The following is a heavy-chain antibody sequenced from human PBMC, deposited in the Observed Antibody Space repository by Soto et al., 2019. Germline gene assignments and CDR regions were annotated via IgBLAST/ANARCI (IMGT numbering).Heavy chain of an antibody. D-gene: IGHD3-9*01. CDR3: ASQYDFLTDYPPDASDI. J-gene: IGHJ3*02. CDR2: IYHSGST. Sequence: QVQLQESGPGLVKPSGTLSLTCAVSGGSISSSNWWSWVRQPPGKGLEWSGEIYHSGSTNYNPSLKSPVTISVDKSKNQFSLKLGYVTGAATAVYYCASQYDFLTDYPPDASDIWGPGTMVTVSS. CDR1: GGSISSSNW. V-gene: IGHV4-4*02.